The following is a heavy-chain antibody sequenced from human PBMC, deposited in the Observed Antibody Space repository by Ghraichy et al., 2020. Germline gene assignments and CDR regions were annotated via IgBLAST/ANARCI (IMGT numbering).Heavy chain of an antibody. J-gene: IGHJ6*02. D-gene: IGHD6-13*01. CDR2: IIPIFGTA. V-gene: IGHV1-69*06. CDR3: ARVVGIAASYYYYYGMDV. Sequence: SVKVSCKASGGTFSSYAISWVRQAPGQGLEWMGGIIPIFGTANYAQKFQGRVTITADKSTSTAYMELSSLRSEDTAVYYCARVVGIAASYYYYYGMDVWGQGTTVTVSS. CDR1: GGTFSSYA.